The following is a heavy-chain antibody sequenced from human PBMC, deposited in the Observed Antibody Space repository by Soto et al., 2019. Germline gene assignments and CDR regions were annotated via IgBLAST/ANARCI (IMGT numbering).Heavy chain of an antibody. J-gene: IGHJ3*02. CDR2: IYPGDSDT. Sequence: LGESLKISCKGSGYSFTSYWIGWVRQMPGKGLEWMGIIYPGDSDTRYSPSFQGQVTISADKSISTAYLQWSSLKASDAAMYYCARPLEYSSSEDAFDIWGQGTMVTVSS. D-gene: IGHD6-6*01. CDR3: ARPLEYSSSEDAFDI. CDR1: GYSFTSYW. V-gene: IGHV5-51*01.